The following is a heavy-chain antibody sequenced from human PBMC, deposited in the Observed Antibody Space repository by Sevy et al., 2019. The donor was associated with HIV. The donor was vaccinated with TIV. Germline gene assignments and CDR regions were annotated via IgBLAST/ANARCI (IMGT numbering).Heavy chain of an antibody. V-gene: IGHV1-2*02. CDR3: ARVLDRMISYGMDV. Sequence: ASVKVSCKASGYTFTGYYMHWVRQAPGQGLEWMGWINPNSGGTNYAQKFQGRVTMTRDTSISTAYMELSRLRSDDTAMYYCARVLDRMISYGMDVWGQGTTVTVSS. CDR1: GYTFTGYY. J-gene: IGHJ6*02. D-gene: IGHD2-2*02. CDR2: INPNSGGT.